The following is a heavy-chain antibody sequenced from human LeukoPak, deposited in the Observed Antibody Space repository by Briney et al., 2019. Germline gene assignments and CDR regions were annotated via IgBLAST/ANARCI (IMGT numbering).Heavy chain of an antibody. CDR1: GFTFSSSA. J-gene: IGHJ3*01. CDR2: ISGSGGVT. V-gene: IGHV3-23*01. D-gene: IGHD3-10*01. CDR3: AKNGSGTSRAFDV. Sequence: PGGSLRLSCAASGFTFSSSAMSWVRQAPGKGLEWVSPISGSGGVTYYRDSVKGRFTVSRDNSKNTLYLKMNSLRAEDTALYYCAKNGSGTSRAFDVWGQGTMVTVSS.